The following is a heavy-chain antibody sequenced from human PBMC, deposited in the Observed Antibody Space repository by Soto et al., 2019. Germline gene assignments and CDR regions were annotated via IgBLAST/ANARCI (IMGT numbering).Heavy chain of an antibody. CDR2: IYYSGST. CDR1: GGSIISSSYY. V-gene: IGHV4-39*01. Sequence: PSEPLSLTCTVSGGSIISSSYYWGWIRQPPGKGLEWIGSIYYSGSTYYNPSLKSRVTISVDTSKNQFSLKLSSVTAADTAVYYCARPPLNDYGDYEGWYWGQGTLVTVSS. D-gene: IGHD4-17*01. J-gene: IGHJ4*02. CDR3: ARPPLNDYGDYEGWY.